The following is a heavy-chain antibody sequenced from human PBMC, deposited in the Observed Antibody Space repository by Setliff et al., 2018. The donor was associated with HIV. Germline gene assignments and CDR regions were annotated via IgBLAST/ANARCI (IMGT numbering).Heavy chain of an antibody. CDR2: TNTANYKT. Sequence: GASVKVSCKASGYIFSSYTMHWVRQAPGQRLEWMGWTNTANYKTNYAQKFQGRVTMTRDTSISTAYMELSSLRPDDTAIYYCVKPYTGYYYDGSVYDDFWGQGTLVTVS. D-gene: IGHD3-22*01. V-gene: IGHV1-3*04. CDR3: VKPYTGYYYDGSVYDDF. CDR1: GYIFSSYT. J-gene: IGHJ4*02.